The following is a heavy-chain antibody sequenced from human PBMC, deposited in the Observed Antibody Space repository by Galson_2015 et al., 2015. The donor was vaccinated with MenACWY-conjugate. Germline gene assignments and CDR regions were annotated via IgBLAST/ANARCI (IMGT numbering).Heavy chain of an antibody. CDR2: IKEDGSEK. Sequence: SLRLSCAASGFTFTTYWMSWVRQAPGKGLEWVANIKEDGSEKFYVDSVKGRLTISRDNAKNSLYLQMNSLRAEDTAMYYCARLDFGVIIYWGQGTLVTVSS. CDR3: ARLDFGVIIY. V-gene: IGHV3-7*03. CDR1: GFTFTTYW. J-gene: IGHJ4*02. D-gene: IGHD3-3*01.